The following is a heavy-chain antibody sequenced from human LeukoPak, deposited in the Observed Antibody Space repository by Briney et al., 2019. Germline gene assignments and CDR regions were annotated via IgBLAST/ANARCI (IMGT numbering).Heavy chain of an antibody. Sequence: GGSLRLSCAASGFTFSSYAMSWVRQAPGKGLEWVSAISGSGGSTYYADSVKGRFTISRDNSKNTLYLQMNSLRAEDTAVYYCAKGAGYSYGYGYYYYMDVLGKGTTVTVSS. CDR1: GFTFSSYA. CDR3: AKGAGYSYGYGYYYYMDV. CDR2: ISGSGGST. V-gene: IGHV3-23*01. J-gene: IGHJ6*03. D-gene: IGHD5-18*01.